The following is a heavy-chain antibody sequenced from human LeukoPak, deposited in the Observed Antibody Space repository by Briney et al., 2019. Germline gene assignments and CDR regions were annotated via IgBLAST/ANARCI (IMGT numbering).Heavy chain of an antibody. CDR2: IDSDGSST. J-gene: IGHJ4*02. CDR3: ARDNYGAYDY. Sequence: QPGGSLRLSCAASGFSFTNYWMHWVRQAPGKGPVWVSRIDSDGSSTTYADSVKGRFTISRDNAKNTLYLQMNSLRAEDTAVYYCARDNYGAYDYWGQGTLVTVSS. V-gene: IGHV3-74*01. D-gene: IGHD4-17*01. CDR1: GFSFTNYW.